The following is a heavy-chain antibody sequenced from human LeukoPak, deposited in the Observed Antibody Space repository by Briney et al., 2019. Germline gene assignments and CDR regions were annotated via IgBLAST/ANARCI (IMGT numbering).Heavy chain of an antibody. Sequence: PGGSLRLSCAASGFTFSGSAMHWVRQASGKGLEWVGRIRSKANSYATAYAASVKGRFTISRDDSKNTAYLQMNSLKTEDTAVYYCMVPLILGATKGYYWGQGTLVTVSS. CDR2: IRSKANSYAT. J-gene: IGHJ4*02. CDR3: MVPLILGATKGYY. D-gene: IGHD1-26*01. V-gene: IGHV3-73*01. CDR1: GFTFSGSA.